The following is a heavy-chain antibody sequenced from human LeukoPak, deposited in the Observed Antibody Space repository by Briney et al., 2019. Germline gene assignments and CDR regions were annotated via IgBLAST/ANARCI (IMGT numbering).Heavy chain of an antibody. D-gene: IGHD2-2*01. Sequence: ASVKVSCKASGYTFTSYYMHWVRQAPGQGLEWMGIINPSGGSTSYAQKFQGRVTMTRDASTSTVCMELSSLRSEDTAVYYCARELGGYALDYWGQGTLVTVSS. CDR1: GYTFTSYY. CDR3: ARELGGYALDY. J-gene: IGHJ4*02. V-gene: IGHV1-46*01. CDR2: INPSGGST.